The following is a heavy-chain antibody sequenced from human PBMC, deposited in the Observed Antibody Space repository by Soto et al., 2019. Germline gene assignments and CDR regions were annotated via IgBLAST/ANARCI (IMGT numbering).Heavy chain of an antibody. V-gene: IGHV3-30*18. Sequence: GGSLRLSCAASGFTFSSYGMHWVRQAPGKGLEWVAVISYDGSNKYYADSVKGRFTISRDNSKNTLYLQMNSLRAEDTAVYYCAKDGPYSGYDILRPSIDYWGQGTLVTVSS. D-gene: IGHD5-12*01. CDR1: GFTFSSYG. CDR2: ISYDGSNK. J-gene: IGHJ4*02. CDR3: AKDGPYSGYDILRPSIDY.